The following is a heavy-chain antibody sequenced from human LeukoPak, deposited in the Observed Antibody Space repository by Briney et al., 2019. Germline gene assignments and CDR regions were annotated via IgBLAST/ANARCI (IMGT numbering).Heavy chain of an antibody. CDR3: ARGEVVPAAIGYYYYGMDV. Sequence: SETLSLTCTVSGGSISSYYWSWIRQPPGKGLEWIGYIYYSGSTNYNPSLKSRVTISVDTSKNQFSLKLSSVTAADTAVYYCARGEVVPAAIGYYYYGMDVWGQGTTVTVSS. J-gene: IGHJ6*02. CDR2: IYYSGST. V-gene: IGHV4-59*01. D-gene: IGHD2-2*02. CDR1: GGSISSYY.